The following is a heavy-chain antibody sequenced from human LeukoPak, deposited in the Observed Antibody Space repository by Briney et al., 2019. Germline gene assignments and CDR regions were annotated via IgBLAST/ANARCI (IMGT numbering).Heavy chain of an antibody. J-gene: IGHJ4*02. D-gene: IGHD5-18*01. Sequence: GGSLRLSCVVSGFTFDDYGMSWVRQAPGKGLERVSGINWNGGSTSYADFVKGRFTISRDNAKNSLYLQMNSLRAEDTALYYCARDLGGFTYGNDYWGQGTLVTVSS. CDR3: ARDLGGFTYGNDY. CDR1: GFTFDDYG. CDR2: INWNGGST. V-gene: IGHV3-20*04.